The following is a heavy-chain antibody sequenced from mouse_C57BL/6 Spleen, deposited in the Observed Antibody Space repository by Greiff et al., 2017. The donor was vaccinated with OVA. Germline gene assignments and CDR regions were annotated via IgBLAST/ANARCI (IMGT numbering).Heavy chain of an antibody. CDR1: GYTFTSYD. Sequence: VQLQQSGPELVKPGASVKLSCKASGYTFTSYDINWVKQRPGQGLEWIGWIYPRDGSTKYNEKFKGKAPLTVDTSSSTAYMELHSLTSEDSAVYFCERWNDYDEGDWYFDVWGTGTTVTVSS. CDR2: IYPRDGST. J-gene: IGHJ1*03. V-gene: IGHV1-85*01. D-gene: IGHD2-4*01. CDR3: ERWNDYDEGDWYFDV.